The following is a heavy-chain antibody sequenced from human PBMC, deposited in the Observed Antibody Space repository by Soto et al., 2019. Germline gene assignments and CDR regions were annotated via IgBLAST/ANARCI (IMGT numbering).Heavy chain of an antibody. CDR3: ARDVDTTSHLNWFDP. CDR1: GFTFSSYS. CDR2: ISSSSSTI. J-gene: IGHJ5*02. D-gene: IGHD5-18*01. V-gene: IGHV3-48*02. Sequence: PGGSLRLSCAASGFTFSSYSMNWVRQAPGKGLEWVSYISSSSSTIYYADSVKGRFTISRDNAKNSLYLQMNSLRDEDTAVYYCARDVDTTSHLNWFDPWGQGTLVTVSS.